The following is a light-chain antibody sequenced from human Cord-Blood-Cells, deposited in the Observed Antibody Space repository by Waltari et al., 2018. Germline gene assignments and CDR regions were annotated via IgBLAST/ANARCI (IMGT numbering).Light chain of an antibody. CDR1: RSDVGGYNY. V-gene: IGLV2-14*01. CDR2: EVS. Sequence: QSALTPPASVSGSPGQSITISCTGTRSDVGGYNYVSWYQQHPGKAPKLMIYEVSYRPSGVSNRFSGSKSGNTASLTISGLQAEDEADYYCSSYTSSSTLVVFGGGTKLTVL. CDR3: SSYTSSSTLVV. J-gene: IGLJ2*01.